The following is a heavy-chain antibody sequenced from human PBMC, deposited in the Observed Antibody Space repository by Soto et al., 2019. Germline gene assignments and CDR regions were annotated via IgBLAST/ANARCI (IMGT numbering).Heavy chain of an antibody. J-gene: IGHJ6*02. D-gene: IGHD2-2*01. CDR1: GDSVSSNSAA. Sequence: SQTLSLTCAISGDSVSSNSAAWNWIRQSPSRGLEWLGRTYYRSKWYNDYAVSVKSRITINPDTSKNQFSLQLNSVTPEDTAVYYCARDQVVPDAEVHYYGMDVCGQGPTVTVYS. V-gene: IGHV6-1*01. CDR2: TYYRSKWYN. CDR3: ARDQVVPDAEVHYYGMDV.